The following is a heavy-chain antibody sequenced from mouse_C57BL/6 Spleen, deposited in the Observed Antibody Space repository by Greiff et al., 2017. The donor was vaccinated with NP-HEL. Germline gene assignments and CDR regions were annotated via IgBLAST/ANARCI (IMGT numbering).Heavy chain of an antibody. J-gene: IGHJ2*01. CDR3: AREDYYGSRRSYYFDY. V-gene: IGHV1-61*01. Sequence: VQLQQPGAELVRPGSSVKLSCKASGYTFTSYWMDWVKQRPGQGLEWIGNIYPSDSETHYNHKFKDKATLTVDKSSSTAYMQLSSLTSEDSAVYYCAREDYYGSRRSYYFDYWGQGTTRTVSS. CDR2: IYPSDSET. D-gene: IGHD1-1*01. CDR1: GYTFTSYW.